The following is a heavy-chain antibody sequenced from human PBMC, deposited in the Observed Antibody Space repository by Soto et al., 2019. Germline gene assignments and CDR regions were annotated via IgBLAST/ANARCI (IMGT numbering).Heavy chain of an antibody. V-gene: IGHV3-30-3*01. D-gene: IGHD1-1*01. CDR1: GFTFSSYA. CDR3: ARASEVEPYYYYGMDV. J-gene: IGHJ6*02. Sequence: GGSLRLSCAASGFTFSSYAMHWVRQAPGKGLEWVAVISYDGSNKYYADSVKGRFTISRDNSKNTLYLQMNSLRAEDTAVYYCARASEVEPYYYYGMDVWGQGTTVTVSS. CDR2: ISYDGSNK.